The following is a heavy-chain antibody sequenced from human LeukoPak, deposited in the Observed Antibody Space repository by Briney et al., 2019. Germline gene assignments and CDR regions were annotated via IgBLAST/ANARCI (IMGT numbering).Heavy chain of an antibody. CDR2: IKQDGSEK. Sequence: GGSLRLSCAASGFTFSSYWMSWVRQAPGKGLEWVANIKQDGSEKYYVDSVKGRFTISRHNAKNSLYLQMNSLRAEDTAVYYCARDLSAYCGGDCYYYYYYYMDVWGKGTTVTVSS. V-gene: IGHV3-7*01. J-gene: IGHJ6*03. D-gene: IGHD2-21*01. CDR1: GFTFSSYW. CDR3: ARDLSAYCGGDCYYYYYYYMDV.